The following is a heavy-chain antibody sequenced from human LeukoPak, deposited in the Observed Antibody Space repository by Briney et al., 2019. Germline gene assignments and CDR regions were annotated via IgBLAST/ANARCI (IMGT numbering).Heavy chain of an antibody. CDR3: AKNVLLWFGELLGIDY. Sequence: TGGSLRLSCAACGFSFSSYGMSWVRQAPGKGLEWVSAISGSGGSTYYADSVKGRFTISRDNSKNTLYLQMNSLGAEDTAVYYCAKNVLLWFGELLGIDYWGQGTLVTVSS. CDR2: ISGSGGST. V-gene: IGHV3-23*01. CDR1: GFSFSSYG. D-gene: IGHD3-10*01. J-gene: IGHJ4*02.